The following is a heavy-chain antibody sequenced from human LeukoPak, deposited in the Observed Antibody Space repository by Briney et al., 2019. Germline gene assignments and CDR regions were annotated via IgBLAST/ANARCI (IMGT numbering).Heavy chain of an antibody. D-gene: IGHD3-22*01. CDR1: GYSFTSYW. CDR3: ARLQATPRSYYDSSGYFDY. CDR2: IHPGDSDT. Sequence: GESLKISCKGSGYSFTSYWIGWVRQMPGKGLEWMGIIHPGDSDTRYSPSFQGQVTISADKSISTAYLQWSSLKASDTAMYYCARLQATPRSYYDSSGYFDYWGQGTLVTVSS. J-gene: IGHJ4*02. V-gene: IGHV5-51*01.